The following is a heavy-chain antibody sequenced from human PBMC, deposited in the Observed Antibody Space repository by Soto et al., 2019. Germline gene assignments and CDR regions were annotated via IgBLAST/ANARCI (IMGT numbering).Heavy chain of an antibody. J-gene: IGHJ4*02. Sequence: ASVKVSCKASGYTFTSYDINWVRQATGQGLEWMGWMNPNSGNTGYAQKFQGRVTMTRNTSISTAYMELSSLRSEDTAVYYCARGDPDRFLERLLYYWDQGTLVTVSS. D-gene: IGHD3-3*01. CDR3: ARGDPDRFLERLLYY. V-gene: IGHV1-8*01. CDR2: MNPNSGNT. CDR1: GYTFTSYD.